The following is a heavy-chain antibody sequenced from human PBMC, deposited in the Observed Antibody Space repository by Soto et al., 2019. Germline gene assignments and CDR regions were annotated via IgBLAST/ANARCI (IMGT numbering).Heavy chain of an antibody. CDR1: GFTFGDYA. V-gene: IGHV3-49*03. J-gene: IGHJ6*02. Sequence: PVGSLRLSCTTSGFTFGDYAMSWSRQAPGKGLEWVGVIRSKAYGGTTDYAASVKGRFTISRDDSKSIAYLQMNSLKSEDTGVYYCTKYTYTSRYAYYGMDVWGHGTTVTVSS. CDR3: TKYTYTSRYAYYGMDV. D-gene: IGHD6-13*01. CDR2: IRSKAYGGTT.